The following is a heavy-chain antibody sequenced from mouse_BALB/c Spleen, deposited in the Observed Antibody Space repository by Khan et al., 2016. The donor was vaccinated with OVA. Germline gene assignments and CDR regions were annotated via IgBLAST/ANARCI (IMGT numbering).Heavy chain of an antibody. CDR2: ISYNGNT. V-gene: IGHV3-2*02. D-gene: IGHD1-1*01. CDR3: ARVYGGDFDY. CDR1: GYSITTDYA. J-gene: IGHJ2*01. Sequence: EVKLQESGPGLVKPSQSLSLTCTVTGYSITTDYAWNWIRQFPGNKLEWMGFISYNGNTKYNPSLKSRISITRDTSKNQFFLQLKSVTTEDTARDYCARVYGGDFDYWGQGTTLTVSS.